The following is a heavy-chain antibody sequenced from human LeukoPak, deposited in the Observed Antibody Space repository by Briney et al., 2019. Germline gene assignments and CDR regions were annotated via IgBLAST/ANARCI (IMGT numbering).Heavy chain of an antibody. CDR2: ISSSGSTI. D-gene: IGHD3-10*01. CDR3: ARDWADGSGTREDYMDV. CDR1: GFTFSSYS. Sequence: GGSLRLSCAASGFTFSSYSMNWVRQAPGKGLEWVSYISSSGSTIYYADSVKGRFTISRDNAKNSLYLQMNSLRAEDTAVYYCARDWADGSGTREDYMDVWGKGTTVTISS. J-gene: IGHJ6*03. V-gene: IGHV3-48*04.